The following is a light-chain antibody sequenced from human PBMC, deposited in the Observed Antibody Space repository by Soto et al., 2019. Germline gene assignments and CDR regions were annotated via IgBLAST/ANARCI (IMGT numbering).Light chain of an antibody. V-gene: IGKV3-20*01. CDR3: QQYGSSPPRT. Sequence: EIVLTKSPGTLSLSPGERATLSCRASQSVSSSYLAWYQQKPGQAPRLLIYGASSRATVIPDRFGGSGCGTDFTLTISRLEPADVALYYCQQYGSSPPRTFGQGTKVEIK. J-gene: IGKJ1*01. CDR2: GAS. CDR1: QSVSSSY.